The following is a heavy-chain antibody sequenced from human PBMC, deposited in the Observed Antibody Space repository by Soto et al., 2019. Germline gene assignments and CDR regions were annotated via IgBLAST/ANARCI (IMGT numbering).Heavy chain of an antibody. CDR1: GDSISSGGYY. D-gene: IGHD6-13*01. CDR3: ARRAWGSSHYYFDY. CDR2: IYYTGST. J-gene: IGHJ4*02. Sequence: QVQLQESGPGLVKPSQTLSLTCIVSGDSISSGGYYWSWIRQVPGKGLEWIGYIYYTGSTYYNPSLKSRVTISVDTSENQFSLRLTSVTAADTAVYYCARRAWGSSHYYFDYWGQGTLVTVSS. V-gene: IGHV4-31*03.